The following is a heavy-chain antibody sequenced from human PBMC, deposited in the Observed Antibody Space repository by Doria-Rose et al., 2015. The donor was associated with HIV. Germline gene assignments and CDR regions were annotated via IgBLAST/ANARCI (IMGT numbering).Heavy chain of an antibody. CDR3: ARGLLRGGWNDVDYYYGMDV. J-gene: IGHJ6*02. D-gene: IGHD1-1*01. CDR1: GGSFSGYY. V-gene: IGHV4-34*01. Sequence: QVQLQESDAGLVKPSETLSLTCAVFGGSFSGYYWSWIRQPPGKGLEWIGEINHSGSTDYNTSLKSRVTISLDTSKNLCSLKLSSVTAADTAVYYCARGLLRGGWNDVDYYYGMDVWGQGTTVTVSS. CDR2: INHSGST.